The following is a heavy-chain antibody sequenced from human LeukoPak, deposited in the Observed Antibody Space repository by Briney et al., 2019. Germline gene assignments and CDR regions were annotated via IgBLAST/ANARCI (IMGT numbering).Heavy chain of an antibody. Sequence: MASETLSLTCAVSGGSISSSNWWSWVRQPPGKGLEWIGEIYHSGSTNYNPSLKSRVTISVDKSKNQFSLKLSSVAAADTAVYYCAKIDCSGGSCYDLDYYYGMDVWGQGTTVTVSS. V-gene: IGHV4-4*02. D-gene: IGHD2-15*01. CDR2: IYHSGST. CDR3: AKIDCSGGSCYDLDYYYGMDV. CDR1: GGSISSSNW. J-gene: IGHJ6*02.